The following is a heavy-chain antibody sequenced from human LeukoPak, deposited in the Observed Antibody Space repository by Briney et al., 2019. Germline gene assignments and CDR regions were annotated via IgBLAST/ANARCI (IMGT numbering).Heavy chain of an antibody. CDR3: ARGWIQLWSYYYYGMDV. CDR2: INHSGST. CDR1: GVSFSGYY. D-gene: IGHD5-18*01. Sequence: SETLSLTCGVYGVSFSGYYWSWIRQPPGKGLEWIGEINHSGSTNYNPSLKSRVTISVDTSKNQFSLKLSSVTAADTAVYYCARGWIQLWSYYYYGMDVWGQGTTVTVSS. J-gene: IGHJ6*02. V-gene: IGHV4-34*01.